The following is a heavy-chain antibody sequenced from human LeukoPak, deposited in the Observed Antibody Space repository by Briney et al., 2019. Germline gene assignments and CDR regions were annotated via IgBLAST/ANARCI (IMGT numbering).Heavy chain of an antibody. CDR1: GYTFTSYD. J-gene: IGHJ6*02. Sequence: ASVKVSCKASGYTFTSYDINWVRQATGPGLEWMGGKNPNSGNTGYAQKFQGRVTMTRNTSISTAYMELSSLRSEDTAVYYCATPTQLYYYYGMDVWGQGTTVTVSS. CDR3: ATPTQLYYYYGMDV. D-gene: IGHD1-1*01. CDR2: KNPNSGNT. V-gene: IGHV1-8*01.